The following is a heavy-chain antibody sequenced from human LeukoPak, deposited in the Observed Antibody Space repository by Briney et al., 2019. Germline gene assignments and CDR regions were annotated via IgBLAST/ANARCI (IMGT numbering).Heavy chain of an antibody. CDR3: ARTALPAAIRGGYYYYYMDA. Sequence: SETLSLTCTVSGGSISSYYWSWIRQPAGKGLEWIGRIYTSGSTNYNPSLKSRVTMSVDTSKIQFSLKLSSVTAADTAVYYCARTALPAAIRGGYYYYYMDAWGKGTTVTVSS. J-gene: IGHJ6*03. CDR1: GGSISSYY. D-gene: IGHD2-2*02. CDR2: IYTSGST. V-gene: IGHV4-4*07.